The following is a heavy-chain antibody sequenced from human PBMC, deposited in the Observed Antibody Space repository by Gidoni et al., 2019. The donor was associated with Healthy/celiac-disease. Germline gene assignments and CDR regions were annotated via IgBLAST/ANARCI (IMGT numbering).Heavy chain of an antibody. CDR2: ISASNGNT. CDR3: ARDIYPSSWYLVEGGAFDI. Sequence: QVQLVQSGPEVKKPGASVKVSCKASGYTFTSSGTSWVRQAPGQGLEWMGWISASNGNTNYAQKLQGRVTMTTDTSKSTAYMELRSLRSDDTAVYYCARDIYPSSWYLVEGGAFDIWGQGTMVTVSS. D-gene: IGHD6-13*01. J-gene: IGHJ3*02. V-gene: IGHV1-18*01. CDR1: GYTFTSSG.